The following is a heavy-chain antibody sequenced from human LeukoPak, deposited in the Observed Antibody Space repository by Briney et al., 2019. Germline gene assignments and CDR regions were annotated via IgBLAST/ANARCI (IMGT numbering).Heavy chain of an antibody. D-gene: IGHD2-15*01. CDR1: GGSFSGYY. CDR3: ARWGWVVAATAQPNYYYYYGMDV. CDR2: INHSGST. V-gene: IGHV4-34*01. Sequence: SETLSLTCAVYGGSFSGYYWSWIRQPPGKGLEWIGEINHSGSTNYNPSLKSRVTISVDTSKHQFSLKLSSVPAADTAVYYRARWGWVVAATAQPNYYYYYGMDVWGQGTTVPVSS. J-gene: IGHJ6*02.